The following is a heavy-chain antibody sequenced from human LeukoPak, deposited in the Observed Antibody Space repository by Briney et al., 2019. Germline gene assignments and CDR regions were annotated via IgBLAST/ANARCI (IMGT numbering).Heavy chain of an antibody. CDR2: MNPNSGNT. CDR3: AREDYYDSGSNDY. CDR1: GYTFTTYD. J-gene: IGHJ4*02. D-gene: IGHD3-22*01. V-gene: IGHV1-8*03. Sequence: ASVKVSCKASGYTFTTYDITWVRQATGQGLEWMGWMNPNSGNTAYTQKFQGRVTITRNTSISTAYMELSSLRSEDTAVYYCAREDYYDSGSNDYWGQGTLVTVSS.